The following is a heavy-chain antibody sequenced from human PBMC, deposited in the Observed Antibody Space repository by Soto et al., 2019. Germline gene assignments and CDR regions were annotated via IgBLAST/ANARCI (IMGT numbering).Heavy chain of an antibody. V-gene: IGHV3-11*01. J-gene: IGHJ5*02. CDR1: GFTLSDYY. CDR3: ARVGIKVTTRIKSLWAAVQMEGDTTAWFDH. CDR2: ISSSGNSI. Sequence: QVQLVESGGGLVKPGGSLRLSCAASGFTLSDYYMSWIRQAPGKGLDWVSYISSSGNSIYYADSVKGRFTISRDNAKNSLFLQMNSLRVEDTAVCYCARVGIKVTTRIKSLWAAVQMEGDTTAWFDHWGQGTLVTVSS. D-gene: IGHD4-17*01.